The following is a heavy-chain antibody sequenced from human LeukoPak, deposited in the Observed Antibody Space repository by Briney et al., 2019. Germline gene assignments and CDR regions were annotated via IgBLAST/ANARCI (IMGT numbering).Heavy chain of an antibody. J-gene: IGHJ4*02. Sequence: SETLSLTCTVSGGSVSSSHYWGWIRQPPGKGLEWIGSIYYGGSTYYNASLRSRVTTSVDTSKNQFSLKLSSVTAADTAVYFCARHAVYAGSGWAFDYWGQGTLVTVFS. CDR3: ARHAVYAGSGWAFDY. D-gene: IGHD6-19*01. V-gene: IGHV4-39*07. CDR1: GGSVSSSHY. CDR2: IYYGGST.